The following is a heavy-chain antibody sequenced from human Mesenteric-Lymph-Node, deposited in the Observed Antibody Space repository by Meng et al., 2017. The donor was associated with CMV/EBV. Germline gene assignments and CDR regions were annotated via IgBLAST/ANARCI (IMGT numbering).Heavy chain of an antibody. CDR3: ARRVVTIFGVVIIEGKGGMDV. V-gene: IGHV3-48*04. D-gene: IGHD3-3*01. J-gene: IGHJ6*02. CDR2: ISSSSTI. CDR1: GFTFSSYS. Sequence: GESLKISCAASGFTFSSYSMNWVRQAPGKGLEWVSYISSSSTIYYADSVKGRFTISRDNAKSSLYLQMNSLRAEDTAVYYCARRVVTIFGVVIIEGKGGMDVWGQGTTVTVSS.